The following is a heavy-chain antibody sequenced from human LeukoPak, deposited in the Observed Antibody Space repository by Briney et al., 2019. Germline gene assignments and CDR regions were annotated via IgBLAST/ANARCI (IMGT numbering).Heavy chain of an antibody. D-gene: IGHD3-22*01. CDR2: IYYSGST. J-gene: IGHJ4*02. V-gene: IGHV4-39*07. CDR3: ARGVRSSGYYDLYYFDY. CDR1: GGSISSSSYY. Sequence: SETLSLTCTVSGGSISSSSYYWGWIRQPPGKGLEWIGSIYYSGSTYYNPSLKSRLTISVDTSKNQFSLKLSSVTAADTAVFYCARGVRSSGYYDLYYFDYWGQGTLVTVSS.